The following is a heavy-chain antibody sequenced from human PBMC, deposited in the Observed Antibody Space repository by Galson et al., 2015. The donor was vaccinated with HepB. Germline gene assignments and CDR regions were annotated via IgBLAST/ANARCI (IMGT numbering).Heavy chain of an antibody. D-gene: IGHD4-17*01. CDR3: ATVTAWWYFDL. CDR1: GFTFSAYS. CDR2: ISSSSSTI. V-gene: IGHV3-48*01. J-gene: IGHJ2*01. Sequence: SLRLSCAASGFTFSAYSMNWVRQAPGKGLEWVSYISSSSSTIYYADSVKGRFTISRDNAKNSLYLQMNSLRAEDTAVYYCATVTAWWYFDLWGRGTLVTVSS.